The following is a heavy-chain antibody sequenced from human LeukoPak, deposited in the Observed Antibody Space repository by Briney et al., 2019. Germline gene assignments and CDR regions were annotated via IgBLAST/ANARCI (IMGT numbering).Heavy chain of an antibody. Sequence: GGSLRLSCPASGFTFDNYAMNWVRQAPGKGLEWVSYISGGGAKRHYSDSVKGRFTISRDNPKNTLYLQINNLRAEDTAMYYCAKCSAGYYNDAFDIWGRGAMVTVSS. CDR2: ISGGGAKR. V-gene: IGHV3-23*01. CDR1: GFTFDNYA. CDR3: AKCSAGYYNDAFDI. J-gene: IGHJ3*02. D-gene: IGHD3-10*02.